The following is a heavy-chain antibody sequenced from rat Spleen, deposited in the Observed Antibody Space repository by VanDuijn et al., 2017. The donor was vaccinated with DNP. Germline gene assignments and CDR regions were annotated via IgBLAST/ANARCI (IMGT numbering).Heavy chain of an antibody. J-gene: IGHJ1*01. Sequence: EVQLVESGGGLVQPGRSLKLSCEVSGFTVSDYYMAWVRQAPTKGLEWVAYISYDGGSTYHGDSVKGRFTISRDNAENTLYLQMNSLRSEDTATYYCARGSGGVRWYFDFWGPGTMVTVSS. D-gene: IGHD1-4*01. CDR3: ARGSGGVRWYFDF. V-gene: IGHV5-22*01. CDR2: ISYDGGST. CDR1: GFTVSDYY.